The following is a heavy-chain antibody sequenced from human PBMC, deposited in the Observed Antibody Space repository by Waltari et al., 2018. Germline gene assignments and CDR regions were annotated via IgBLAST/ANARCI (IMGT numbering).Heavy chain of an antibody. D-gene: IGHD1-26*01. CDR3: ARDAVGAIGNYYYYGMDV. CDR2: IDYSGST. V-gene: IGHV4-59*01. Sequence: QVQLQESGPGLVKPSETLSLPCTVSGGSISSYYWSWIRQPPRKGLEWIGYIDYSGSTNYNPSLKSRVTISVDTSKNQFSLKLSSVTAADTAVYYCARDAVGAIGNYYYYGMDVWGQGTTVTVSS. J-gene: IGHJ6*02. CDR1: GGSISSYY.